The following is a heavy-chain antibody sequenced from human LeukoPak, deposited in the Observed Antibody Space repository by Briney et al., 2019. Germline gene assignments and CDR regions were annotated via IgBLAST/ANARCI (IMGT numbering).Heavy chain of an antibody. CDR3: ARGGYSGYDVLGFYFDY. CDR1: GFTLSGYG. V-gene: IGHV3-21*01. J-gene: IGHJ4*02. CDR2: ISSSSSYI. D-gene: IGHD5-12*01. Sequence: GGSLRLSCAASGFTLSGYGMHWVRQAPGKGLEWVSSISSSSSYIYYAVSVKGRFTISRDNAKNSLYLQMNSLRAEDTAVYYCARGGYSGYDVLGFYFDYWGQGTLVTVSS.